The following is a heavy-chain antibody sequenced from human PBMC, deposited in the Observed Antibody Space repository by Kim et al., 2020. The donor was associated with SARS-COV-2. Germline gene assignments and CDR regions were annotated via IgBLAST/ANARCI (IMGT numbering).Heavy chain of an antibody. CDR2: IIPIFGTA. CDR3: ARGSPGSSGYYGADY. D-gene: IGHD3-22*01. J-gene: IGHJ4*02. CDR1: GGTFSSYA. Sequence: SVKVSCKASGGTFSSYAISWVRQAPGQGLEWMGGIIPIFGTANYAQKFQGRVTITADESTSTAYMELSSLRSEDTAVYYCARGSPGSSGYYGADYWGQGTLVTGSS. V-gene: IGHV1-69*13.